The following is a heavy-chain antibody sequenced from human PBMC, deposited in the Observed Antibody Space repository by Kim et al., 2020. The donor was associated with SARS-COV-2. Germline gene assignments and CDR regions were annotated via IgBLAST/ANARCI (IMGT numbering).Heavy chain of an antibody. J-gene: IGHJ3*02. CDR3: ARAVGCCSSTSCYTGAFDI. D-gene: IGHD2-2*02. V-gene: IGHV4-31*02. Sequence: SRVTISVDTSKNQFSLKLSSVTAADTAVYYCARAVGCCSSTSCYTGAFDIWGQGTMVTVSS.